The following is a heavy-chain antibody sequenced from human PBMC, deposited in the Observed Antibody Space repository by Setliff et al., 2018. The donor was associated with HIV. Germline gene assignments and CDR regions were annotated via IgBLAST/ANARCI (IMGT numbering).Heavy chain of an antibody. Sequence: GGSLRLSCAASGFTFSDYAMHWVRQAPGEGLEWVAIIWHDGSNQYYADSVKGRFTISRDNSRNTLYLQMDSLSVEDTAVYYCAKVYGTGYFYYYYGMHVWGQGTTVTVSS. CDR1: GFTFSDYA. CDR2: IWHDGSNQ. V-gene: IGHV3-33*06. J-gene: IGHJ6*02. CDR3: AKVYGTGYFYYYYGMHV. D-gene: IGHD2-8*02.